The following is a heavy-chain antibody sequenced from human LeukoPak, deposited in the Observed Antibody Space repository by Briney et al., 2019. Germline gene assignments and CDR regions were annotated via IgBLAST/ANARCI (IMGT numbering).Heavy chain of an antibody. D-gene: IGHD2-2*01. CDR3: AKGSQLLLDGMDV. V-gene: IGHV3-23*01. CDR1: GFTFSSYA. CDR2: ISGSAGST. J-gene: IGHJ6*02. Sequence: PGGSLRLSCAVSGFTFSSYAMNWVRQAPGKGLEWVSVISGSAGSTYYTDSVKGRFTISRDNSKNTLYLQMNSLRAEDTAVYYCAKGSQLLLDGMDVWGQGTTVTVSS.